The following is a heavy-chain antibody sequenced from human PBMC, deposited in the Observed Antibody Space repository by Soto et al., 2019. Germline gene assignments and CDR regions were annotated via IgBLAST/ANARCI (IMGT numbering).Heavy chain of an antibody. V-gene: IGHV1-69*15. CDR2: IIPIFDTS. J-gene: IGHJ4*02. D-gene: IGHD2-15*01. CDR1: GGTFISYG. CDR3: ARDQGDAYGGTYFDS. Sequence: QVQLAQSWAEVKKPGSSVRVSCNASGGTFISYGISWVRQAPVQGLEWMGRIIPIFDTSNYAQKFHDRLIITADQSTNMAYMELSSLRSEDTAVYYCARDQGDAYGGTYFDSWGQGTLVTVSS.